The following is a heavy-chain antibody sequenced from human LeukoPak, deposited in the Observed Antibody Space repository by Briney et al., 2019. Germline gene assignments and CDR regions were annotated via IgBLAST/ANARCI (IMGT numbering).Heavy chain of an antibody. V-gene: IGHV1-2*06. CDR3: ARSWAGSSYYYMDV. D-gene: IGHD6-19*01. Sequence: GASXXVSCKASGYTFTSYYMHWVRQAPGQGLEWMGRINPNSGGTNYAQKFQGRVTITRDTSISTAYMELSRLRSDDTAVYYCARSWAGSSYYYMDVWGKGTTVTVSS. J-gene: IGHJ6*03. CDR2: INPNSGGT. CDR1: GYTFTSYY.